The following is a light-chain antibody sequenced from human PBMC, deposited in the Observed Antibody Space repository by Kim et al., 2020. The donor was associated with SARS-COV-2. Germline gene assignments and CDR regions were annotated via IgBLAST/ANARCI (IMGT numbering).Light chain of an antibody. CDR3: QQYNDWPPWT. V-gene: IGKV3-15*01. CDR1: QSVSRN. CDR2: GAS. Sequence: DIVMTQSPATLSVSPVDRVTISCRSSQSVSRNLAWYQQKPGQAPRLVIYGASTRATGIPARFSGSGSGTEFTLTISSLQSEDFAVYYCQQYNDWPPWTFGQGTKVDIK. J-gene: IGKJ1*01.